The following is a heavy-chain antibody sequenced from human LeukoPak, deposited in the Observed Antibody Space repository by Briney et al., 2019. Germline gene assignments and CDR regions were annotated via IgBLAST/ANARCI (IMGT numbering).Heavy chain of an antibody. V-gene: IGHV4-59*01. J-gene: IGHJ6*03. CDR3: AGGCSSTSCPDYYYYYIDV. CDR2: IYYIVST. CDR1: GGSLSSSF. D-gene: IGHD2-2*01. Sequence: SETLSLTCTVSGGSLSSSFWSWLRQPPGKGLGWIGYIYYIVSTNNYPSLKIRVTISVDTSKNQFSLKLSSVTAADTAVYYCAGGCSSTSCPDYYYYYIDVWGKGTTVTVSS.